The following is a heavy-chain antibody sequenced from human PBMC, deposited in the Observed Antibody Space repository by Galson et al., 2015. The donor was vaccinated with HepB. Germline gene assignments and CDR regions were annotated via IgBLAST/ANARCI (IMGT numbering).Heavy chain of an antibody. V-gene: IGHV3-30*18. Sequence: SLRLSCAASGFTFSSYGMHWVRQAPGKGLEWVAVISYDGSNKYYADSVKGRFTISRDNSKNTLYLQMNSLRAEDTAVYYCAKDRGEAAAGGFDYWGQGTLVTVSS. D-gene: IGHD6-13*01. CDR3: AKDRGEAAAGGFDY. CDR1: GFTFSSYG. CDR2: ISYDGSNK. J-gene: IGHJ4*02.